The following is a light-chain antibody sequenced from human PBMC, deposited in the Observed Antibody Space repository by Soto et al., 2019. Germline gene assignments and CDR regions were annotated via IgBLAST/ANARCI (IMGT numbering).Light chain of an antibody. CDR3: CSYAGSSTLV. J-gene: IGLJ2*01. Sequence: QSALTQPASVSGSPGQSITISCTGTSRDVGSYNLVSWYQQHPGKAPKLMIYEGSKRPSGVSNRFSGSKSGNTASLTISGLQAEDEADYYCCSYAGSSTLVFGGGTKLTV. V-gene: IGLV2-23*01. CDR1: SRDVGSYNL. CDR2: EGS.